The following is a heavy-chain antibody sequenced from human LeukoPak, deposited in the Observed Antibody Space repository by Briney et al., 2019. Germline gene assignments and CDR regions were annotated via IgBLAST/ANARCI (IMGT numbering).Heavy chain of an antibody. V-gene: IGHV3-13*01. J-gene: IGHJ6*02. CDR3: ARVGYRGGWFSSRPIYYYGMDV. D-gene: IGHD6-13*01. CDR2: IGTAGDT. Sequence: GGSLRLSCAASGFTFSSYDMHWVRQATGKGLEWVSAIGTAGDTYYPGSVKGRFTISRENAKNSLYLQMNSLRAEDTAVYYCARVGYRGGWFSSRPIYYYGMDVWGQGTTVTVSS. CDR1: GFTFSSYD.